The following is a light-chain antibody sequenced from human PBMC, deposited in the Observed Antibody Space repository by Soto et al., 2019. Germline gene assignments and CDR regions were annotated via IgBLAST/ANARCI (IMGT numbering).Light chain of an antibody. J-gene: IGLJ1*01. CDR1: SSDVCGYNY. CDR2: EVS. Sequence: QSFLTQPASVSGSPGQSITISCTGTSSDVCGYNYVSWYQQHPGKAPKLMIYEVSNRPSGVSNRFSGSKSGNTASLTISGLQAEDEADYYCSSYTSSXTRVFGTGTKVXVX. V-gene: IGLV2-14*01. CDR3: SSYTSSXTRV.